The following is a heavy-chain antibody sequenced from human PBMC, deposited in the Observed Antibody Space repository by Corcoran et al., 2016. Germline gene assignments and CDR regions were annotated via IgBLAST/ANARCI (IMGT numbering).Heavy chain of an antibody. CDR3: KWDHKEYYATDV. D-gene: IGHD1-26*01. V-gene: IGHV3-15*01. CDR2: IKSHGSGGTT. CDR1: GFTFTDAW. Sequence: EVQLVVSGGGLAKPGESLRLSCVASGFTFTDAWMSWVRQAPGKGLEWVGRIKSHGSGGTTDYAAPVKDRFTSSRDDSRNTVFRQMDSLKRDDSAVSYCKWDHKEYYATDVWGQGTTVTVSS. J-gene: IGHJ6*02.